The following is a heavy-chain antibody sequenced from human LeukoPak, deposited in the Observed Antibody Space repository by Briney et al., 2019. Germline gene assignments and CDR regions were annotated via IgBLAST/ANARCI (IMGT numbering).Heavy chain of an antibody. Sequence: GGSLRLSCAASGLTVITNDMTWVRQAPGKGLEWVSVLYSDGNTKYADSVQGRFTISRDNSKNTLYLEMNSLSPDDTAVYYCARGVEPLAANTLAYWGQGTLVTVSS. CDR3: ARGVEPLAANTLAY. CDR2: LYSDGNT. J-gene: IGHJ4*02. CDR1: GLTVITND. V-gene: IGHV3-53*01. D-gene: IGHD1-14*01.